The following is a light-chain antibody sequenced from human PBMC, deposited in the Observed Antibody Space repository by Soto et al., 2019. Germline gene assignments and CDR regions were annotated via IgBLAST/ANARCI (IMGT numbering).Light chain of an antibody. CDR3: CSYAGSYTLI. CDR1: SKYVGGYNY. Sequence: QAVLTQPRSVSGSPGQVVTISFPGTSKYVGGYNYVSWYQQYPGKAPKLMIYDVSKWPSGVPDRFSGSKSGNTASLTISGLQAEDEADYYCCSYAGSYTLIFGGGTKVTVL. J-gene: IGLJ2*01. CDR2: DVS. V-gene: IGLV2-11*01.